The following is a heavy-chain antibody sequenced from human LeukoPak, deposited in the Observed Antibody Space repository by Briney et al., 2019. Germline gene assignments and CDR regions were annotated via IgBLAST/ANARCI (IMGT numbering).Heavy chain of an antibody. V-gene: IGHV3-30*18. Sequence: GGSLRLSCAASGFTFSSYGMHWVRQAPGKGLEWVAVISYDGSNKYCADSVKGRFTISRDNSKNTLYLQMNSLRAEDTAVYYCAKDIDYGDYINGYYYYGMDVWGQGTTVTVSS. D-gene: IGHD4-17*01. CDR2: ISYDGSNK. J-gene: IGHJ6*02. CDR1: GFTFSSYG. CDR3: AKDIDYGDYINGYYYYGMDV.